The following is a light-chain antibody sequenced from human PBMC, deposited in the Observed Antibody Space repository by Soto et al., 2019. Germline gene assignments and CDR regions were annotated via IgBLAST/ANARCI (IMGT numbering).Light chain of an antibody. V-gene: IGKV3-15*01. Sequence: EIVMTQSPAPLSVSPGERATLSCRASQSVSSDLAWYHQKPGQAPRLLIYGASTRATGIPARFSGSGSGTDYILTISSLQSEDLAVYYCQQYYNWPLTLGQGTRLEIK. CDR2: GAS. CDR3: QQYYNWPLT. J-gene: IGKJ5*01. CDR1: QSVSSD.